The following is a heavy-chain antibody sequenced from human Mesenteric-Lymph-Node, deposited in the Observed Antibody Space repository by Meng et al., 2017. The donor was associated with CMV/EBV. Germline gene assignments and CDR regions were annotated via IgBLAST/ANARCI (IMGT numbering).Heavy chain of an antibody. V-gene: IGHV1-2*02. CDR3: ARGGIAAAGTLVY. Sequence: ASVKVSCKASGYSFTGYYIHWVRQAPGQGLEWMGWINPKSGDTKFLQKFQGRVTMARDTSISTAYMELTTLISDDTAVYFCARGGIAAAGTLVYWGQGTLVTVSS. CDR2: INPKSGDT. CDR1: GYSFTGYY. J-gene: IGHJ4*02. D-gene: IGHD6-13*01.